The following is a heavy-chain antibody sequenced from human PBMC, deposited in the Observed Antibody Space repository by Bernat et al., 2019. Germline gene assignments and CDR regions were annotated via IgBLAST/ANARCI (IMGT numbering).Heavy chain of an antibody. CDR2: IWYDGSNK. D-gene: IGHD6-25*01. V-gene: IGHV3-33*01. CDR3: ARDRTSRRDFDY. Sequence: QVQLVESGGGVVQPGRSLRLSCAASGFTFSSYGMHWVRQAPGKGLEWVAVIWYDGSNKYYADSVKGRFTISSDNSKNTLYLQMNSLRAEDTAVYYCARDRTSRRDFDYWGQGTLVTVSS. CDR1: GFTFSSYG. J-gene: IGHJ4*02.